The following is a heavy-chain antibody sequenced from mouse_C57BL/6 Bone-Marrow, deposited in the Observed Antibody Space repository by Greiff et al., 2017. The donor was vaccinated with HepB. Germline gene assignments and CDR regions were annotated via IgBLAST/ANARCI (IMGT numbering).Heavy chain of an antibody. D-gene: IGHD1-1*01. CDR1: GYTFTSYW. J-gene: IGHJ4*01. Sequence: QVQLQQPGAELVKPGASVKMSCKASGYTFTSYWITWVKQRPGQGLEWIGDIYPGSGSTNYNEKFKSKATLTVDTSSSTAYMQLSSLTSEDSAVYYCARSLVGSSSYYAMDYWGQGTSVTVSS. V-gene: IGHV1-55*01. CDR2: IYPGSGST. CDR3: ARSLVGSSSYYAMDY.